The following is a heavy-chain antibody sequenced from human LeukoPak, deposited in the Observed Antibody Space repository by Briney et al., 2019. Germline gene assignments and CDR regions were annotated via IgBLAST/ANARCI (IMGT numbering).Heavy chain of an antibody. CDR2: IYNDGST. CDR3: AGDRYSSIWSYY. CDR1: GGSISSYY. J-gene: IGHJ4*02. Sequence: SETLSLTCTVSGGSISSYYWSWIRQPPGKGLEWIGYIYNDGSTNYSPSLRSRVAISVDTTKNQVSLKLTSLTAADTAVYYGAGDRYSSIWSYYWGQGTLVTVSS. D-gene: IGHD6-13*01. V-gene: IGHV4-59*03.